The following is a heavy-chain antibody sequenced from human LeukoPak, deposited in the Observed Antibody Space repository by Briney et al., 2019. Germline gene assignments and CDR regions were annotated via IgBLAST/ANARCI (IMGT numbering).Heavy chain of an antibody. J-gene: IGHJ4*02. CDR2: SRSKAAGYTT. D-gene: IGHD5-24*01. Sequence: PGGSLRLSCAASGFTFSDHYMDWVRLAPRMGLEGVARSRSKAAGYTTEDGTSVRGRFTISRDVSKNSLYLQMDSLKIEDTAVYYCVRGYNGFDSWGQGTLVTVSS. V-gene: IGHV3-72*01. CDR3: VRGYNGFDS. CDR1: GFTFSDHY.